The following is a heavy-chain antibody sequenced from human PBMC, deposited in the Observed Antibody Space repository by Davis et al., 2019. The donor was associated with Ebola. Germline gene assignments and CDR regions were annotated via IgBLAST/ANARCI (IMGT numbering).Heavy chain of an antibody. J-gene: IGHJ4*02. D-gene: IGHD2-2*01. CDR2: INHSRST. V-gene: IGHV4-34*01. Sequence: MPSETLSLTCAVYAGSFSGYYCSWIRPPPGKGLEWTAEINHSRSTNYNPSLKSRVTISVDTSKNQFSLKLSSVTAADTAVYYCARRTLGYCSSTRCYSPFHYGGQGTLVTVSS. CDR3: ARRTLGYCSSTRCYSPFHY. CDR1: AGSFSGYY.